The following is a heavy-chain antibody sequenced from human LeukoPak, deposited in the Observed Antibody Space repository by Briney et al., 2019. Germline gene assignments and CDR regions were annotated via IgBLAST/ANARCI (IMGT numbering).Heavy chain of an antibody. D-gene: IGHD1-1*01. J-gene: IGHJ5*02. CDR1: GYTFTSYD. Sequence: ASVKVSCKASGYTFTSYDINWVRQATGQGLEWMGWMNPNSGNTGYAQKFQGRVTMTRNTSISTAYMELSSLRSEDTAVYYCARFHPRAYNNYATNWFDPWGQGTLVTVSS. CDR3: ARFHPRAYNNYATNWFDP. V-gene: IGHV1-8*01. CDR2: MNPNSGNT.